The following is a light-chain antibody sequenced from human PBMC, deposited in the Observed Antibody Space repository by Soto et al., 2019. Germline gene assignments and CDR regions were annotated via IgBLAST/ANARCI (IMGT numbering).Light chain of an antibody. Sequence: EIGVSQSLATLSVTPGERATLSCRAGQNIHTNLAWYQQKPGQAPRLLFYGASTGATGLPARFSGSGSGTEFTLTINILQAEDCAVYYCQESSNWPRTFGQGTRLEI. V-gene: IGKV3-15*01. J-gene: IGKJ5*01. CDR2: GAS. CDR1: QNIHTN. CDR3: QESSNWPRT.